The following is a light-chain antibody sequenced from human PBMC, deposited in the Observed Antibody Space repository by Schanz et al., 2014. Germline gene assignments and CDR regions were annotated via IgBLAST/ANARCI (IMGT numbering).Light chain of an antibody. J-gene: IGLJ2*01. CDR3: QSYDSSLSGPV. Sequence: QSVLTQPPSVSGAPGQRVTISCTGSSSNIGAGYDVHWYQQLPGTAPKLLIYRNNNRPSGVPDRFSGSKSGTSASLAITGLQAEDEADYYCQSYDSSLSGPVFGGGTKLTVL. CDR1: SSNIGAGYD. CDR2: RNN. V-gene: IGLV1-40*01.